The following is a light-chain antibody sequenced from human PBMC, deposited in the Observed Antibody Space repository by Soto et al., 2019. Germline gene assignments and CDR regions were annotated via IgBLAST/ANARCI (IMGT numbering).Light chain of an antibody. CDR2: KVS. Sequence: DVVMTQSPLSLPVTLGQPASISCRSSQSLVHSDGNTYLNWFQQRPGQSPRLLIDKVSNRNPGVPDRFSGSGSGTDFTLKISRVEAEDVGVYYFMQSTHWPLSFGQGTKVEI. CDR1: QSLVHSDGNTY. V-gene: IGKV2-30*02. J-gene: IGKJ1*01. CDR3: MQSTHWPLS.